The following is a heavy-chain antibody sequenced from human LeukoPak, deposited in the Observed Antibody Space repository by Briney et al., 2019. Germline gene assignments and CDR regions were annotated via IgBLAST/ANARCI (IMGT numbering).Heavy chain of an antibody. V-gene: IGHV4-39*07. J-gene: IGHJ5*02. CDR1: GGSMDTKVYY. Sequence: SETLSLTCTVSGGSMDTKVYYWGWIRHAPGKGLEWIGTVYYSGSVDYNPSLKSRVTISGDTSKNMYSLSLSSVTAADTAVYYCTRGYSSSWYFNWFDPWGQGTLVTVSS. D-gene: IGHD6-13*01. CDR3: TRGYSSSWYFNWFDP. CDR2: VYYSGSV.